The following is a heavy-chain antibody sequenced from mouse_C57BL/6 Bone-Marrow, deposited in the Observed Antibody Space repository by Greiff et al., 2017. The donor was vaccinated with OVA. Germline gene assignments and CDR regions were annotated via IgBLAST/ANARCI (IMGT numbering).Heavy chain of an antibody. CDR1: GYTFTSYG. CDR3: ARSGVLR. CDR2: IDPRSGNT. V-gene: IGHV1-81*01. J-gene: IGHJ3*02. D-gene: IGHD1-1*01. Sequence: VHLVESGAELARPGASVKLSCKASGYTFTSYGISWVKQRTGQGLEWIGEIDPRSGNTYYNEKFKGKATLTADKSSSTAYMELRSLTSEDSAVYFCARSGVLRWGQGTLVTVSA.